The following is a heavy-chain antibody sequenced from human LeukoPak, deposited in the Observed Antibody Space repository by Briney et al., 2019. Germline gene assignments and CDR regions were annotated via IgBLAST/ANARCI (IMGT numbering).Heavy chain of an antibody. CDR2: ISSSSSYI. J-gene: IGHJ4*02. D-gene: IGHD4-17*01. V-gene: IGHV3-21*01. CDR1: GFTFSSYS. CDR3: AREGPYGDSPGY. Sequence: PGGSLRLSCAASGFTFSSYSMNWVRQAPGKGLEWVSSISSSSSYIYYADSVKGRFTISRDNAKNSLYLQMNSLRAEDTAVYYCAREGPYGDSPGYWGQGTLVTVSS.